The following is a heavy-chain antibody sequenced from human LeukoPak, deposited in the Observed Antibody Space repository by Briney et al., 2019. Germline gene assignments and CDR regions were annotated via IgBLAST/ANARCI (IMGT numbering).Heavy chain of an antibody. J-gene: IGHJ4*02. Sequence: SETLSLTCTVSGGSISSSSYYWGWIRQPPGKGLEWIGSIYYSGSTYYNPSLKSRVTISVDTSKNQFSLKLSSVTATDTAVYYCARHGSSWYYFDYWGQGTLVTVSS. CDR3: ARHGSSWYYFDY. CDR1: GGSISSSSYY. CDR2: IYYSGST. D-gene: IGHD6-13*01. V-gene: IGHV4-39*01.